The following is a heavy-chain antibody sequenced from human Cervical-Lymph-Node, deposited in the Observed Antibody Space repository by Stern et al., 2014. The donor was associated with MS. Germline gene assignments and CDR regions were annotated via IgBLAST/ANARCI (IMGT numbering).Heavy chain of an antibody. CDR2: IYHSGST. J-gene: IGHJ4*02. Sequence: QVQLQESGPGLVKPSETLSLTCTVSGYSISSGYYWGWIRQPPGKGLEWIGSIYHSGSTYYNPSLKSRFTISVDPSKNQFALKRSSVTAADTAVYYCARGPTLPYYFDYWGQGTLVTVSS. V-gene: IGHV4-38-2*02. CDR3: ARGPTLPYYFDY. CDR1: GYSISSGYY.